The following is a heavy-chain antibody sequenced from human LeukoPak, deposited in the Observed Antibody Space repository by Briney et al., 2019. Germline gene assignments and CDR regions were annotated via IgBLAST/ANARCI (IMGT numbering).Heavy chain of an antibody. V-gene: IGHV4-30-2*01. J-gene: IGHJ4*02. CDR2: IYHSGST. CDR1: GGSISSGGYY. D-gene: IGHD5-18*01. CDR3: ARALRRGYSYGLGADFDY. Sequence: PSQTLSLTCTVSGGSISSGGYYWSWIRQPPGKGLEWIGYIYHSGSTYYNPSLKSRVTISVDRSKNQFSLKLSSVTAADTAVYYCARALRRGYSYGLGADFDYWGQGTLVTVSS.